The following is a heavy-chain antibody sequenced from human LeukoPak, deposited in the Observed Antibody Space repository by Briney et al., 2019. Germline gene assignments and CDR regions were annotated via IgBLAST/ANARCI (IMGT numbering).Heavy chain of an antibody. CDR2: IIPILGIA. CDR3: ARENSLAVAGTHYYYYGMDV. Sequence: SVKVSCKASGGTFSSYAISWLRQAPGQGLEWMGRIIPILGIANYAQKFQGRVTITADKSTSTAYMELSSLRSEDTAVYYCARENSLAVAGTHYYYYGMDVWGQGTTVTVSS. D-gene: IGHD6-19*01. V-gene: IGHV1-69*04. CDR1: GGTFSSYA. J-gene: IGHJ6*02.